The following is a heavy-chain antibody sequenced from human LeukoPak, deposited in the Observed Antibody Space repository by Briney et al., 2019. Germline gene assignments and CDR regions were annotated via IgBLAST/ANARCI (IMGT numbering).Heavy chain of an antibody. Sequence: SETLSLTCAVYGGSFSGYYWSWIRQPPGKGLEWIGEINHSGSTNYNPSLKSRVTISVDTSKNQFSLKLSPVTAADAAVYYCASVTAMVNYWGQGTLVTVSS. CDR3: ASVTAMVNY. V-gene: IGHV4-34*01. CDR1: GGSFSGYY. D-gene: IGHD5-18*01. CDR2: INHSGST. J-gene: IGHJ4*02.